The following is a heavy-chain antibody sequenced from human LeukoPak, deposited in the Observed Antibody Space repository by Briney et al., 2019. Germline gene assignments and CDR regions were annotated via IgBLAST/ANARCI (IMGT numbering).Heavy chain of an antibody. CDR3: ARTIYLEWWPFDI. D-gene: IGHD2-15*01. CDR1: GGTFSSYA. Sequence: SVKVSCKASGGTFSSYAISWVRQAPGQGLEWMGGIIPIFGTANYAQKFQGRVTITTDESTSTAYMELSSLRSEDTAVYYCARTIYLEWWPFDIWGQGTMVTVSS. CDR2: IIPIFGTA. J-gene: IGHJ3*02. V-gene: IGHV1-69*05.